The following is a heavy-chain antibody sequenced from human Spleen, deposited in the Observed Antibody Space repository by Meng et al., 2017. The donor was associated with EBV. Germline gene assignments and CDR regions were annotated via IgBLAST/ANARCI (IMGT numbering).Heavy chain of an antibody. CDR2: TNTNTGNP. V-gene: IGHV7-4-1*02. CDR3: ARQGRSDYYDSSGSDY. D-gene: IGHD3-22*01. Sequence: VQLVTSGSELKNPGASVKVSCKASGYTFTNYDMNWVRQAPGQGLEWMGWTNTNTGNPTYAQGFTGRFVFSLDTSVSTAYLQISSLKAEDTAVYYCARQGRSDYYDSSGSDYWGQGTLVTVSS. CDR1: GYTFTNYD. J-gene: IGHJ4*02.